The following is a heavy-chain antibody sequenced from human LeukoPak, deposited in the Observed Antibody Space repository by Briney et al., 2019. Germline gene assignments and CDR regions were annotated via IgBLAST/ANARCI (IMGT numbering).Heavy chain of an antibody. D-gene: IGHD3-10*01. Sequence: SETLSLSCTVSGGSISSYYWNWIRQPPGEGLEWIGYIYYSGSTNYNPSLKSRVTISVDTSKNQFSLKLNSVTAADTAVYYCARSLQYNNNNYFYYGMDVWGQGTTVTVSS. CDR3: ARSLQYNNNNYFYYGMDV. J-gene: IGHJ6*02. CDR2: IYYSGST. V-gene: IGHV4-59*01. CDR1: GGSISSYY.